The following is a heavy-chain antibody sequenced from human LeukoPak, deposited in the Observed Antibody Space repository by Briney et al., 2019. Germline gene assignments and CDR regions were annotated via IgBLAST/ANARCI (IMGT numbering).Heavy chain of an antibody. D-gene: IGHD1-26*01. J-gene: IGHJ4*02. Sequence: PGGSLRLSCAASGFTVSSNYMSWVRQAPGKGLEWVSVIYSGGSTYYADSVKGRFTISRHNSKNTLYLQMNSLRVEDTAVYYCSYSGSYYGGRADYWGQGTLVTVSS. CDR3: SYSGSYYGGRADY. CDR2: IYSGGST. CDR1: GFTVSSNY. V-gene: IGHV3-53*04.